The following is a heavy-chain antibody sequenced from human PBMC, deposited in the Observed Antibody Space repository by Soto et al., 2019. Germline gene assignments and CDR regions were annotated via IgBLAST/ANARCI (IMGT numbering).Heavy chain of an antibody. Sequence: QVQLVQSGAEVKKPGSSVKVSCKASGGTFRTSAISWVRQAPGQGPEWVGGIMPVFRRPKYAQNFQGRVTISADESTSTAYMELSSPRSDDTAVYYCARDKDRPQLGGNYYYILDVWGQGTAVTVSS. D-gene: IGHD3-3*02. CDR2: IMPVFRRP. V-gene: IGHV1-69*12. CDR1: GGTFRTSA. CDR3: ARDKDRPQLGGNYYYILDV. J-gene: IGHJ6*02.